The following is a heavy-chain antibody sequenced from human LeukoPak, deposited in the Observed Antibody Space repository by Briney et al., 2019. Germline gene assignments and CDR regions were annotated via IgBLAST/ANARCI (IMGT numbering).Heavy chain of an antibody. CDR2: IYTSGST. V-gene: IGHV4-4*07. Sequence: PSETLSLTCTVSGGSISSYYWSWIRQPAGKGLEWIGRIYTSGSTNYNPSLKSRVTMSVDKSKNQFSLKLSSVTAADTAVYYCAREKFYYDSSGYYPIDYWGQGTLVTVSS. J-gene: IGHJ4*02. CDR1: GGSISSYY. D-gene: IGHD3-22*01. CDR3: AREKFYYDSSGYYPIDY.